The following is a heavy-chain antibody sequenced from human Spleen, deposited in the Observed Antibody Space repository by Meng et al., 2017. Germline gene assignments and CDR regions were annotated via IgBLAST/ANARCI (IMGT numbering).Heavy chain of an antibody. Sequence: EVQVVESGGGLIQPGGSLRLSCAASGFTVSSNYMNWIRQAPGKGLEWVSVLYGDGTTYYAHSVKGRFTISRDNSKNTLYLQMNSLRAEDTAVYYCTRGLAPEGYFDPPGRRTLVTVSS. CDR2: LYGDGTT. CDR1: GFTVSSNY. CDR3: TRGLAPEGYFDP. V-gene: IGHV3-53*01. D-gene: IGHD2-2*01. J-gene: IGHJ2*01.